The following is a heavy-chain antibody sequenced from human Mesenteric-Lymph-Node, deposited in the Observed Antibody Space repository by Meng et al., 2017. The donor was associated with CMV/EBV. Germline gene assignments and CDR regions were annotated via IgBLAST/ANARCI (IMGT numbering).Heavy chain of an antibody. CDR3: TKDLRWYPYYFDY. CDR1: GFNFNEDW. J-gene: IGHJ4*02. Sequence: GGSLRLSCEVSGFNFNEDWMSRVRQAPGKGLEWVGRTKSQIDGGTTEYAAPVKGRFTISRDDSNNRVYLQMNSLKTEDTALYYCTKDLRWYPYYFDYWGRGTLVTVSS. V-gene: IGHV3-15*01. D-gene: IGHD6-13*01. CDR2: TKSQIDGGTT.